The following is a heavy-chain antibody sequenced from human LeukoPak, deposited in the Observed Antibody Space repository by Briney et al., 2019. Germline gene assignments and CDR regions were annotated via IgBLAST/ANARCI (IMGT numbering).Heavy chain of an antibody. J-gene: IGHJ5*02. D-gene: IGHD6-19*01. CDR3: ARTGYSSGWYGPVWFDP. CDR1: GGSISSADYY. V-gene: IGHV4-30-4*08. Sequence: PSQTLSLTCTVSGGSISSADYYWSWIRQPPGKGLEWIGYFYYSGSTSYNPSLKSRVTISGDTSKNQFSLKLSSVTAADTAVYHCARTGYSSGWYGPVWFDPWGQGTLVTVSS. CDR2: FYYSGST.